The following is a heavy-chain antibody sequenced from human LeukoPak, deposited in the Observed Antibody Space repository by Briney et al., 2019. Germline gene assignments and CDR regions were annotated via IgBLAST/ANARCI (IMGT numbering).Heavy chain of an antibody. Sequence: PGRSLRLSCAASGFTFSSYAMSWVRQAPGKGLEWVSAISGSGGSTYYADSVKGRFTISRDNSKNTLYLQMNSLRAEDTAAYYCAKDRPYSSSPRPFDYWGQGTLVTVSS. CDR2: ISGSGGST. CDR3: AKDRPYSSSPRPFDY. V-gene: IGHV3-23*01. CDR1: GFTFSSYA. J-gene: IGHJ4*02. D-gene: IGHD6-6*01.